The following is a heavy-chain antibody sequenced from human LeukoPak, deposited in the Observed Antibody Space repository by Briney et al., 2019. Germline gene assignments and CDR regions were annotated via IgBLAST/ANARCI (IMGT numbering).Heavy chain of an antibody. J-gene: IGHJ4*02. CDR3: ARADDVCSSTSCYVAGPNY. V-gene: IGHV1-18*01. CDR1: GYTFTSYG. Sequence: ASVKVSCKASGYTFTSYGISWVRQAPGQGLEWMGWISAYNGNTNYAQKLQGRVTMTTDTSTSTACMELRSLRSDDTAVYYCARADDVCSSTSCYVAGPNYWGQGTLVTVSS. CDR2: ISAYNGNT. D-gene: IGHD2-2*01.